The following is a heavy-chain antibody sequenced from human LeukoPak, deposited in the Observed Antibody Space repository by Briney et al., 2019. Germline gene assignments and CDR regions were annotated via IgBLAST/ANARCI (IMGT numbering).Heavy chain of an antibody. Sequence: GGSLRLSCAASGFTFSSYWMSWVRQAPGKGLEWVANIKQDGSEKYYVDSVKGRFTISRDNAKNSLYLQMNSLRAEDTAVYYCARDGDHSSGWYGDSDHWGQGTLVTVSS. J-gene: IGHJ4*02. CDR3: ARDGDHSSGWYGDSDH. D-gene: IGHD6-19*01. V-gene: IGHV3-7*01. CDR1: GFTFSSYW. CDR2: IKQDGSEK.